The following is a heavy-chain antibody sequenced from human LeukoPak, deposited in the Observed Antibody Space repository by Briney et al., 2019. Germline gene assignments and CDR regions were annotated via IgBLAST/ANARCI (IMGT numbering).Heavy chain of an antibody. D-gene: IGHD1-26*01. CDR1: GFTFSSYA. V-gene: IGHV3-30-3*01. J-gene: IGHJ3*02. CDR3: AILPQSDAFDI. Sequence: PGGSLRLSCAASGFTFSSYAMHWVRQAPGKGLEWVAVISYDGSSKYYADSVKGRFTISRDNSKNTLYLQMNSLRAEDTAVYYCAILPQSDAFDIWGQGTMVTVSS. CDR2: ISYDGSSK.